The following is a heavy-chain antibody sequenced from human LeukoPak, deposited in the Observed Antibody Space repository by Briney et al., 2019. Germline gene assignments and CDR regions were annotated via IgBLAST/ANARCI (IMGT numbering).Heavy chain of an antibody. J-gene: IGHJ6*03. D-gene: IGHD3-16*02. CDR3: AKSWGYTRPYYNYMDV. Sequence: GGSVRLSCAASGFTFSNYAMSWVRQAPGKGLEWVSIIGYRGGSIYYAYSVQGRFTISRDNSKNTLSLQMNGLRPEDTAVYYCAKSWGYTRPYYNYMDVWGKGTTVTVSS. V-gene: IGHV3-23*01. CDR2: IGYRGGSI. CDR1: GFTFSNYA.